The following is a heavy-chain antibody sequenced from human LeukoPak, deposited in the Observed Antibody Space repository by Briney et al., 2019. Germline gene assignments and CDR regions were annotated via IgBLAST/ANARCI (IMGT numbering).Heavy chain of an antibody. Sequence: GGSLRLSCAASGFTFSSYAMHWVRQAPGKGLEWVALISYDGSNKYYADSVKGRFTISRDNSKNTLYLQMNSLRAEDTAVYYCAKDRCSNGIGCYYYYMDVRGKGTTVTISS. CDR1: GFTFSSYA. V-gene: IGHV3-30*18. D-gene: IGHD2-8*01. CDR3: AKDRCSNGIGCYYYYMDV. CDR2: ISYDGSNK. J-gene: IGHJ6*03.